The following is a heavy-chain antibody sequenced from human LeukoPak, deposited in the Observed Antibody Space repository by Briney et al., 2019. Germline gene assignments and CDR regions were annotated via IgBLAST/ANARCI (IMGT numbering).Heavy chain of an antibody. CDR3: AKDRGPSRVRGESYYYYYYGMDV. D-gene: IGHD3-10*01. J-gene: IGHJ6*02. Sequence: PGGSLRLSCAASGFTFSSSWMTWVRQAPGKGLEWVSGISWNSGSIGYADSVKGRFTISRDNAKNSLYLQMNSLRAEDTALYYCAKDRGPSRVRGESYYYYYYGMDVWGQGTTVTVSS. CDR1: GFTFSSSW. V-gene: IGHV3-9*01. CDR2: ISWNSGSI.